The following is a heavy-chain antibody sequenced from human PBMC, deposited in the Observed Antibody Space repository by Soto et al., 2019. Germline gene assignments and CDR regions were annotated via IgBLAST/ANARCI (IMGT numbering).Heavy chain of an antibody. Sequence: PSETLSLTCTVSGGSTSRYYWSWIRQPPGKGLEWIGYIYYTGSTNYNPSLKSRVTMSVDTSKNQFSLKLRSVTAADTAMYYCAGAFLSSGYYYGMDVWGQGTTVTVSS. CDR1: GGSTSRYY. CDR2: IYYTGST. J-gene: IGHJ6*02. CDR3: AGAFLSSGYYYGMDV. V-gene: IGHV4-59*01. D-gene: IGHD3-22*01.